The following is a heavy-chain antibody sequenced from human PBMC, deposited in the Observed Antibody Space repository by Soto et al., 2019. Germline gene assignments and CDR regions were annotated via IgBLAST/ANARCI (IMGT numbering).Heavy chain of an antibody. CDR2: IRSKAYGGTT. J-gene: IGHJ4*02. D-gene: IGHD3-10*01. CDR3: TRDLDYYGSGSYYNDYFDY. Sequence: GGSLRLSCTASGFTFGDYAMSWFRQAPGKGLEWVGFIRSKAYGGTTEYAASVKGRFTISRDDSKSIAYLQMNSLKTEDTAVYYCTRDLDYYGSGSYYNDYFDYWGQGTLVTVSS. V-gene: IGHV3-49*03. CDR1: GFTFGDYA.